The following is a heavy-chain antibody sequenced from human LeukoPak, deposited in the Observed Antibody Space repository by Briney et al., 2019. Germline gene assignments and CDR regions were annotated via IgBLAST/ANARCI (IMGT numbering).Heavy chain of an antibody. CDR2: INHSGST. Sequence: SETLSLTCAVYGGSFSGYYWSWIRQPPGKGLEWIGEINHSGSTNYNPSLKSRVTISVDTSKNQFSLKLSSVTAADTAVHYCARGRSRPTRYYFDYWGQGTLVTVSS. V-gene: IGHV4-34*01. D-gene: IGHD6-13*01. J-gene: IGHJ4*02. CDR1: GGSFSGYY. CDR3: ARGRSRPTRYYFDY.